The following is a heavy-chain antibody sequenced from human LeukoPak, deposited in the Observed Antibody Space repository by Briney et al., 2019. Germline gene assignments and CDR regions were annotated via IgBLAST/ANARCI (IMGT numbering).Heavy chain of an antibody. V-gene: IGHV3-53*01. Sequence: GGSLRLSCAASGFTVSSNYMSWVRQAPGKGLEWVSVIYSGGSTYYADSVKGRFTISRDNSKNTLYLQMNSLRAEDTAVYYCAKEDSIGPYFDYWGQGTLVTVSS. D-gene: IGHD3-22*01. CDR2: IYSGGST. J-gene: IGHJ4*02. CDR1: GFTVSSNY. CDR3: AKEDSIGPYFDY.